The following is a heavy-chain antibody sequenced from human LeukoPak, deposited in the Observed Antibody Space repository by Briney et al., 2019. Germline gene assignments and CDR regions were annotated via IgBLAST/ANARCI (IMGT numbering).Heavy chain of an antibody. CDR2: INPNSGGT. J-gene: IGHJ4*02. V-gene: IGHV1-2*02. CDR1: GYTFTSYA. Sequence: ASVKVSCKASGYTFTSYAMNWVRQAPGQGLEWVGWINPNSGGTNYAQKFQGRVTMTRDTSISTAYMELSRLRSDDTAVYYCARDTIAAAQLDYWGQGTLVTVSS. CDR3: ARDTIAAAQLDY. D-gene: IGHD6-13*01.